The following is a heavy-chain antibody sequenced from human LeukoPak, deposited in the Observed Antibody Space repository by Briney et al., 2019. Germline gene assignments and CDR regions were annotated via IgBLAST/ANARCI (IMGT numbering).Heavy chain of an antibody. CDR2: IKEDGTET. J-gene: IGHJ4*02. D-gene: IGHD3-10*01. CDR3: AKLYYYAALFDY. Sequence: PGGSLRLSCAASGFMFSSNWMSWVRLAPGKGLEWVANIKEDGTETYYVDSVKGRFTISRDNSKNTLYLQMNSLRAEDTAVYYCAKLYYYAALFDYWGQGTLVTVSS. V-gene: IGHV3-7*03. CDR1: GFMFSSNW.